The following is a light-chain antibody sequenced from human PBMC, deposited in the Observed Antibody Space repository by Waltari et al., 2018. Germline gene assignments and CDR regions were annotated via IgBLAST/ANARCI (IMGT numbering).Light chain of an antibody. V-gene: IGKV1-39*01. J-gene: IGKJ2*01. CDR1: QSITRY. Sequence: DIQMTQSPSSLSASVGDRVTITCRASQSITRYLNWYQQKPGTDPKLLIYAASTLESGVPYRFSGSGSGTDFSLTISSLQPEDVATYYCQASYTEPYFFGQGTKLEIK. CDR3: QASYTEPYF. CDR2: AAS.